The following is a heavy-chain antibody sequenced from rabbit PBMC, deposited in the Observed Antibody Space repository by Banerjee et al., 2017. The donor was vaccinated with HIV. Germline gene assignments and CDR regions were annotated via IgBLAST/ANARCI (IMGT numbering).Heavy chain of an antibody. CDR3: ARDEGGIDYYFSL. D-gene: IGHD8-1*01. Sequence: QEQLVESGGGLVQPGGSLKLSCKASGFDFSSYGVSWVRQAPGKGLEWIGYIDPVFGSTYYASWVNGRFTISSHNAQNTLYLQLNSLTAADTATYFCARDEGGIDYYFSLWGPGTLVTVS. V-gene: IGHV1S47*01. CDR1: GFDFSSYG. J-gene: IGHJ4*01. CDR2: IDPVFGST.